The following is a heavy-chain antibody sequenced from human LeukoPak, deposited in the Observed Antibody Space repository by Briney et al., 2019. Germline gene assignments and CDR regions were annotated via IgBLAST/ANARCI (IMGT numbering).Heavy chain of an antibody. CDR1: GFTFSSYA. CDR3: AREEGGYYGSGLLL. V-gene: IGHV3-23*01. J-gene: IGHJ4*02. D-gene: IGHD3-10*01. CDR2: ISGSGGST. Sequence: PGGSLRLSCAASGFTFSSYAMSWVRQAPGKGLEWVSGISGSGGSTYYADSVKGRFTISRDNSKNTLYLQMNSLRDEDTAVYYCAREEGGYYGSGLLLWGQGTLVTVSS.